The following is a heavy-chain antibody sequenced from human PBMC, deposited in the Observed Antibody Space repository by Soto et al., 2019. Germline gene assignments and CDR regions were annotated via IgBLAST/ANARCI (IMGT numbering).Heavy chain of an antibody. CDR2: ISGSGGST. V-gene: IGHV3-23*01. CDR1: GFTFSSYA. J-gene: IGHJ4*02. Sequence: GGSLRLSCAASGFTFSSYAMSWVRQAPGKGLEWVSAISGSGGSTYYADSVKGRFTISRDNSKNTLYLQMNSLRAEDTAVYYCAKVPATQDRGSGYYYFFDYWGQGTLVTVSS. D-gene: IGHD3-22*01. CDR3: AKVPATQDRGSGYYYFFDY.